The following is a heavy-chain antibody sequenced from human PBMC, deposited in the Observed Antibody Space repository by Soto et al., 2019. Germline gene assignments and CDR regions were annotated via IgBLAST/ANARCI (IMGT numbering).Heavy chain of an antibody. CDR3: AGGGLEAAAGNEYYYYYYMDV. Sequence: GGSLRLSCAASGFTFSDYYMSWIRQAPGKGLEWVSYISSSGSTIYYADSVKGRFTISRDNAKNSLYLKMNSRGAEDTAVYYCAGGGLEAAAGNEYYYYYYMDVWGKGTTVTVSS. CDR1: GFTFSDYY. J-gene: IGHJ6*03. V-gene: IGHV3-11*01. CDR2: ISSSGSTI. D-gene: IGHD6-13*01.